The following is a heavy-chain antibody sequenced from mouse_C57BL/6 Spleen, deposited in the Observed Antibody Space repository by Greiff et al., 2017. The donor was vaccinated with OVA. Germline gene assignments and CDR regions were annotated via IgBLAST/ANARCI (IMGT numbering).Heavy chain of an antibody. Sequence: VQLKESGPGLVKPSQSLSLTCSVTGYSITSGYYWTWIRQFPGNKLEWMGYISYDGSNNYNPSLKNRISITRDTSKNQFFLKLNSVTTEDTATYYCARDSYAMDYWGQGTSVTVSS. CDR2: ISYDGSN. CDR3: ARDSYAMDY. V-gene: IGHV3-6*01. CDR1: GYSITSGYY. J-gene: IGHJ4*01.